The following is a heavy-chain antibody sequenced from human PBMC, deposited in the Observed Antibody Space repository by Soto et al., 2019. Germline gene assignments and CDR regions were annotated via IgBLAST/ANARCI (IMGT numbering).Heavy chain of an antibody. Sequence: QVQLQESGPGLVKPSETLSLTCTVSGGSISSYYWSWIRQPPGKGLEWIGYIYYSGSTNYNPSLKGELPISEDPPKNLSSRRLSLVTAADTAVFYWGGEYSSSPRGAYYYYEGMDVWGQGPTVPVSS. CDR2: IYYSGST. D-gene: IGHD6-6*01. J-gene: IGHJ6*01. CDR3: GGEYSSSPRGAYYYYEGMDV. V-gene: IGHV4-59*01. CDR1: GGSISSYY.